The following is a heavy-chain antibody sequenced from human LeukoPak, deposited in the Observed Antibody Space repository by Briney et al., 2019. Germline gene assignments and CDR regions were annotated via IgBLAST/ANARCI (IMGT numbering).Heavy chain of an antibody. V-gene: IGHV3-48*04. Sequence: PGGSLRLSCAASGFTFGSYSMKCVRQAPGKGLEGVSYISRRGNTIYYADSVKGRFTISRDNAQNSLYLQISSLRAEDTAIYYSARETDSTLFDYWGQGTLVTVSS. CDR2: ISRRGNTI. CDR1: GFTFGSYS. J-gene: IGHJ4*02. CDR3: ARETDSTLFDY. D-gene: IGHD2-2*01.